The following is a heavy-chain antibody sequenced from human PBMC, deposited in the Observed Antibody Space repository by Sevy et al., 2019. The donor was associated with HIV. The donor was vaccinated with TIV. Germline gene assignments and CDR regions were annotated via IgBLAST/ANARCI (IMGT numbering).Heavy chain of an antibody. V-gene: IGHV3-21*01. CDR1: GFTFSSYS. CDR3: ARISCTNGVCFQGYYYYAMDV. CDR2: ISTSSSYI. J-gene: IGHJ6*02. D-gene: IGHD2-8*01. Sequence: GGSLRLSCAASGFTFSSYSMNWVRQAPGKGLEWVSSISTSSSYIYYADSVKGRFTISRDNAKNSLYLQMNSLRAEDTAVYYCARISCTNGVCFQGYYYYAMDVWGQGTTVTFSS.